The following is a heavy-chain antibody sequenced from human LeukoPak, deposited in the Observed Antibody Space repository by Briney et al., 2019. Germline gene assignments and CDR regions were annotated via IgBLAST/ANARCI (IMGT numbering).Heavy chain of an antibody. D-gene: IGHD1-1*01. V-gene: IGHV1-2*02. J-gene: IGHJ4*02. Sequence: GSVKVSCKASGYTFSDYYTHWVRQAPGQGLEWMGWINPSSGGTRYAHQVQGRFTITRDTSIGTVYLELNKLRSDDTAVYYCGRDLSTSSNWDLDYWGQGTLVNVLS. CDR2: INPSSGGT. CDR1: GYTFSDYY. CDR3: GRDLSTSSNWDLDY.